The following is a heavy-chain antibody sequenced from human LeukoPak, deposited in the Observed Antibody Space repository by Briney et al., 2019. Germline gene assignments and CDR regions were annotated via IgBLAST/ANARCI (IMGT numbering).Heavy chain of an antibody. J-gene: IGHJ4*02. CDR2: IYSGGST. Sequence: GGSLRLSCAASGFTVGSNYMSWVRQAPGTGLEWVSVIYSGGSTYYADSVKGRFTISRDDSKNTLYLQMNSLRAEDTAVYYCARDPTVAGTFRYWGQGTLVTVSS. D-gene: IGHD6-19*01. CDR3: ARDPTVAGTFRY. V-gene: IGHV3-53*01. CDR1: GFTVGSNY.